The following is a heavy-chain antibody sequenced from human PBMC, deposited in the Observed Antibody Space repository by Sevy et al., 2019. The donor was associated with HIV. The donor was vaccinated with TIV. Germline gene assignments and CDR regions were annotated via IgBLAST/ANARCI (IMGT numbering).Heavy chain of an antibody. J-gene: IGHJ3*02. D-gene: IGHD2-21*02. CDR2: IKQGGSEK. V-gene: IGHV3-7*01. CDR1: GFTFSNYW. CDR3: ARAGDDGAFDI. Sequence: GGSLRLSCAASGFTFSNYWMSWVRQAPGKGLEWVANIKQGGSEKYYVDSVKGRFTISRVNAKNSLYLQMNSLRVEDTAVYYCARAGDDGAFDIWGQGTMVTVSS.